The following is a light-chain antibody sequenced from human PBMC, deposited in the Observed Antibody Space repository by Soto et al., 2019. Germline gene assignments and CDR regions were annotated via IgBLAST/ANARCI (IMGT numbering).Light chain of an antibody. V-gene: IGLV1-40*01. CDR2: GNI. CDR3: QSYGLSDYVV. J-gene: IGLJ2*01. Sequence: QPVLTQPPSVSGAPGQRVTISCTGSSSNIGAGYDVHWYQLLPGTAPKLLIYGNINRPSGVPDRFSGSRSGTSAYLAITGLQAGDEADYYCQSYGLSDYVVFGGGTKLTVL. CDR1: SSNIGAGYD.